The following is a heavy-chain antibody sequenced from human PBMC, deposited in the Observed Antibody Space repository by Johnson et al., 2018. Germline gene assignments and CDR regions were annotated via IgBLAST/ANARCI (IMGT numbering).Heavy chain of an antibody. J-gene: IGHJ6*03. CDR2: IPNRGGST. CDR1: GFTFSHSG. D-gene: IGHD3-22*01. Sequence: QVQLQQSGGGVVQPGRSLRLSCAASGFTFSHSGMHWVRQAPGKGLEWVSTIPNRGGSTYYADSVRGRFTISRDNSKNTLYLQMNSLRAEDTAVYYCAKMPDSRGNYYNYYYYYMDGWGKGTTVTGSS. V-gene: IGHV3-NL1*01. CDR3: AKMPDSRGNYYNYYYYYMDG.